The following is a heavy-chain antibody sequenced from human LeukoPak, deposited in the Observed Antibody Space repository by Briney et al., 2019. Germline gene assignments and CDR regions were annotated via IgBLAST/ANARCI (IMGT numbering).Heavy chain of an antibody. J-gene: IGHJ3*02. D-gene: IGHD3-3*01. CDR1: GYTFTGYY. Sequence: ASVKVSCKASGYTFTGYYMHWVRQAPGQGLEWMGWINPNSGGTNYAQKFQGRVTMTRDTSISTAYMELSRLRSDDTAVYYCARLSTIFGVVVGGFDAFDIWGQGTMVTVSS. CDR2: INPNSGGT. CDR3: ARLSTIFGVVVGGFDAFDI. V-gene: IGHV1-2*02.